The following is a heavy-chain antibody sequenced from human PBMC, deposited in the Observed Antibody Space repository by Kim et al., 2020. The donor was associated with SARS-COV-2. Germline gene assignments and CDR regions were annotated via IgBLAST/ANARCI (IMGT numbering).Heavy chain of an antibody. D-gene: IGHD3-16*01. Sequence: YNPSLKSRVTISVATSKNQFSLKLSSVTAADTAVYYCARRGVYYYYGMDVWGQGTTVTVSS. CDR3: ARRGVYYYYGMDV. V-gene: IGHV4-59*08. J-gene: IGHJ6*02.